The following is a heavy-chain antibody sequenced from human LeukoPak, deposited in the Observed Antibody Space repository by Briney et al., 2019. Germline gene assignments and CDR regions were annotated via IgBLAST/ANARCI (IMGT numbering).Heavy chain of an antibody. CDR2: IYYSGST. CDR3: ARSSGSYLRATYYYYMDV. V-gene: IGHV4-61*01. Sequence: SETLSLTCTVSGGSISSRSYYWSWIRQPPGKGLEWIGYIYYSGSTNYNPSLKSRVTISVDTSKNQFSLKLSSVTAADTAVYYCARSSGSYLRATYYYYMDVWGKGTTVTISS. D-gene: IGHD1-26*01. J-gene: IGHJ6*03. CDR1: GGSISSRSYY.